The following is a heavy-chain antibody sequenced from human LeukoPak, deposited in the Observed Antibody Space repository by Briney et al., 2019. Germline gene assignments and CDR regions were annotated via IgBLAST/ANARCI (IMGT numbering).Heavy chain of an antibody. CDR1: GYTFTSYY. D-gene: IGHD5-12*01. J-gene: IGHJ4*02. Sequence: ASVTVSCTASGYTFTSYYMHWVRQAPGQGHEWMGWINPNSGGTNYAQKFQGRVTMTRDTSISTAYMELSTLRSDDTAVYYCARERWLRDSRFFDSWGQGTLVTVSS. V-gene: IGHV1-2*02. CDR2: INPNSGGT. CDR3: ARERWLRDSRFFDS.